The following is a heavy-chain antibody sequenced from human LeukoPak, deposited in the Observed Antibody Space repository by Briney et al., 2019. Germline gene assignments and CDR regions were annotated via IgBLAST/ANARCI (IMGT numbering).Heavy chain of an antibody. D-gene: IGHD1-26*01. CDR3: ARVGQGEWFFDL. Sequence: GGSLRLSCAASGFVFSNYWMHWVRQAPGKGLVWVSRIKTDGSTITYADSVKGRFTISRDNAMNTLYLQMNSLGAEDTAVYYCARVGQGEWFFDLWGRGTLVTVSS. CDR2: IKTDGSTI. J-gene: IGHJ2*01. CDR1: GFVFSNYW. V-gene: IGHV3-74*01.